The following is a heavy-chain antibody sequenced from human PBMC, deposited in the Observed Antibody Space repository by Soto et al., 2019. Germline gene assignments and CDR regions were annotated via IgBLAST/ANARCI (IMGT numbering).Heavy chain of an antibody. J-gene: IGHJ4*02. Sequence: QVQLVQSGAEVKKPGASVKVSCKASGYTFTSYYMHWVRQAPGQGLEWMGIINTSGGSTSYAQKFQGRVTMTRDTSTSTVYMELSSLRSEDTAVYYCAKGDTPAHIVAYGTPGDYWGQGTLVTVSS. CDR1: GYTFTSYY. V-gene: IGHV1-46*03. CDR3: AKGDTPAHIVAYGTPGDY. CDR2: INTSGGST. D-gene: IGHD5-12*01.